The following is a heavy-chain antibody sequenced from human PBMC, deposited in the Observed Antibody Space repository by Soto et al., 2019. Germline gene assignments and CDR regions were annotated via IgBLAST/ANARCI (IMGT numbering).Heavy chain of an antibody. CDR1: GFTFSSYS. D-gene: IGHD1-1*01. Sequence: GGSLRLSCAASGFTFSSYSMNWVRQAPGKGLEWVSSISSSSSYIYYADSVKGRFTISRDNAKNSLYLQMNSLRAEDTAVYYCARDTRATKRSACYYYYGMDVWGQGTTVTVSS. CDR3: ARDTRATKRSACYYYYGMDV. CDR2: ISSSSSYI. J-gene: IGHJ6*02. V-gene: IGHV3-21*03.